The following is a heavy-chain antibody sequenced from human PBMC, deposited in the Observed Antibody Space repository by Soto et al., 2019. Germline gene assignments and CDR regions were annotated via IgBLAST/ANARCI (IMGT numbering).Heavy chain of an antibody. Sequence: SETLSLTCTVSGGAISGHYWTWIRQPPGKGLEWIGYIFYSGSTNYNPSLKGRVTISVDTSKNQFSLKLSSVTAADTAVYYCARVGSSGWSPDYWGPGTLVTVPS. V-gene: IGHV4-59*11. J-gene: IGHJ4*02. CDR1: GGAISGHY. CDR2: IFYSGST. D-gene: IGHD6-19*01. CDR3: ARVGSSGWSPDY.